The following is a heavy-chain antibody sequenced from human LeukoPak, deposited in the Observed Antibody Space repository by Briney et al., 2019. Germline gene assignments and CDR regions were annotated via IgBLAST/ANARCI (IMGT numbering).Heavy chain of an antibody. CDR3: AKSGGYCQIDY. D-gene: IGHD1-26*01. CDR1: GASISGSGYY. V-gene: IGHV4-39*01. CDR2: IYYSGST. Sequence: SETLSLTCAVSGASISGSGYYRGWIRQPPGKGLEWIGNIYYSGSTYYNASLQSRVTISIDTSKNQFSLRLNSVTAADTAMYYCAKSGGYCQIDYWGQGTLVTVSS. J-gene: IGHJ4*02.